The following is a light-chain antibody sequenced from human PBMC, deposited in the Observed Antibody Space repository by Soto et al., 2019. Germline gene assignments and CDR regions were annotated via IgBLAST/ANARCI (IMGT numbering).Light chain of an antibody. CDR3: QKYGSSPWT. CDR2: GAS. CDR1: QGVTTN. J-gene: IGKJ1*01. Sequence: EIVMTRSQGTLSVSPGERARPSFSAGQGVTTNFAWYQQKSGQSPRLIIYGASSRATGIPERISGSGSGTDFTLTMSRLEPEDCAVYYCQKYGSSPWTCGQGTKVDIK. V-gene: IGKV3-20*01.